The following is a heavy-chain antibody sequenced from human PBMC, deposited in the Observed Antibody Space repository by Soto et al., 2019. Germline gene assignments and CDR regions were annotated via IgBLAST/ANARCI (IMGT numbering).Heavy chain of an antibody. Sequence: QVQLVQSGAEVKKPGASVKVSCKASGYTFTSYAMHWVRQATGQRLEWMGWINAGNGNTKYSKKFQGRVTITRDTSASTAYMELISLRSEETAVYFCARDPWGYYGMDVWGQGTTVTVSS. V-gene: IGHV1-3*01. CDR1: GYTFTSYA. J-gene: IGHJ6*02. CDR2: INAGNGNT. CDR3: ARDPWGYYGMDV. D-gene: IGHD3-16*01.